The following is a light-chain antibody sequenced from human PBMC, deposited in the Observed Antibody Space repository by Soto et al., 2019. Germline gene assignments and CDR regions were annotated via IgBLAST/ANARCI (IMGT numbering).Light chain of an antibody. V-gene: IGKV1-5*03. CDR3: QQYNSPRTT. CDR1: QSISSW. CDR2: KAS. Sequence: DIQMTQSPSTLSASVRDRVTITCRASQSISSWLAWYQQKPGKAPKLLIYKASSLESGVPSRFSGSGSGTEFTLTISSLQPDDFATYYCQQYNSPRTTFGQGTKLEIK. J-gene: IGKJ2*01.